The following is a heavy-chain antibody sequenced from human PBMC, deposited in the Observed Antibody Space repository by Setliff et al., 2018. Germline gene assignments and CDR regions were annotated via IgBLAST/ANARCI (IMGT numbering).Heavy chain of an antibody. J-gene: IGHJ4*02. V-gene: IGHV3-11*04. Sequence: GGSLRLSCAASGFTFSNYYMTWIRQAPGKGLEWISYIHDSGNPTYYADSVKGRFTVSRDNAKNSLYLQMNSLRAEDTAVYYCAREGWDYYDSSGYLDYWGQGTLVTVSS. D-gene: IGHD3-22*01. CDR3: AREGWDYYDSSGYLDY. CDR1: GFTFSNYY. CDR2: IHDSGNPT.